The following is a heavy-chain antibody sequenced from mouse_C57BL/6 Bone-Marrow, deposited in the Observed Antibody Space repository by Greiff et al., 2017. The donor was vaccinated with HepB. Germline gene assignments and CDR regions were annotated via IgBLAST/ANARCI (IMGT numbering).Heavy chain of an antibody. CDR3: VRQFYDLFAY. CDR1: GFSFNTYA. V-gene: IGHV10-1*01. CDR2: IRSKSNNYAT. J-gene: IGHJ3*01. Sequence: EVHLVESGGGLVQPKGSLKLSCAASGFSFNTYAMNWVRQAPGKGLEWVARIRSKSNNYATYYADSVKDRFTISRDDSESMLYLQMNNLKTEDTAMYYCVRQFYDLFAYWGQGTLVTVSA. D-gene: IGHD2-3*01.